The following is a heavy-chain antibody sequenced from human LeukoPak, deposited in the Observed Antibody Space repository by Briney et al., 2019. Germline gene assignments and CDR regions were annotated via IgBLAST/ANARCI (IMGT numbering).Heavy chain of an antibody. CDR1: GFTFSSYW. CDR3: ARGPIAIFGVVNPSF. J-gene: IGHJ4*02. Sequence: GGSLRLSCAASGFTFSSYWMSWVRQAPGKGLEWVANIKQDGSEKYYVDSVKGRFTISRDNAKNSLYLQMNSLRAEDTAVYYCARGPIAIFGVVNPSFWGQGTLVTVSS. V-gene: IGHV3-7*01. CDR2: IKQDGSEK. D-gene: IGHD3-3*01.